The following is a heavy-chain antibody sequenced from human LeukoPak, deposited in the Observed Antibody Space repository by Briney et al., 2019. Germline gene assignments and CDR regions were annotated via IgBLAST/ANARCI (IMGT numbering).Heavy chain of an antibody. CDR3: ARMNYDFWSGSTG. CDR2: IYHSGST. J-gene: IGHJ4*02. V-gene: IGHV4-34*01. CDR1: GGSFSGYY. Sequence: SETLSLTCAVYGGSFSGYYWSWIRQPPGKGLEWIGEIYHSGSTNYNPSLKSRVTISVDKSKNQFSLKLSSVTAADTAVYYCARMNYDFWSGSTGWGQGTLVTVSS. D-gene: IGHD3-3*01.